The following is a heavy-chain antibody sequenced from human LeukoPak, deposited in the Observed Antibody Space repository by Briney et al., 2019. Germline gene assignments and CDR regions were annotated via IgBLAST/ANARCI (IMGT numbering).Heavy chain of an antibody. D-gene: IGHD4-17*01. J-gene: IGHJ4*02. CDR2: ISSSSSYI. CDR3: AREGPAVTADY. Sequence: GGALRLSCAASGFTFSSYSMNWVRQAPGKGLEWVLSISSSSSYIYYADSVKGRFTISRDNAKNSLYLQMNSLRAEDTAVYYCAREGPAVTADYWGQGTLVTVSS. V-gene: IGHV3-21*01. CDR1: GFTFSSYS.